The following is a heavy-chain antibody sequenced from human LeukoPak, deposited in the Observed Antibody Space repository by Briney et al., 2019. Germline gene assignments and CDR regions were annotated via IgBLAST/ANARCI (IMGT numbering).Heavy chain of an antibody. J-gene: IGHJ6*03. Sequence: PSETLSLTCTVSGGSISSYYWSWIRQPPGKGLEWIGYIYYGGSTNYNPSLKSRVTISVDTSKNQFSLKLSSVTAADTAVYYCARHGLYSSGWYNYYYYYMDVWGKGTTVTVSS. D-gene: IGHD6-19*01. CDR1: GGSISSYY. CDR3: ARHGLYSSGWYNYYYYYMDV. V-gene: IGHV4-59*08. CDR2: IYYGGST.